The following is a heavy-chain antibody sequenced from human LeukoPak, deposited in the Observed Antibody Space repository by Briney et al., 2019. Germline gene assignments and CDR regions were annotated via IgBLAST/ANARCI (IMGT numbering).Heavy chain of an antibody. J-gene: IGHJ4*02. Sequence: PGGSLRLSCAASGFTFSNYKMNWVRQAPGKGLEWVSYISSNSDTIYYADSVKGRFTISRDNVKNSLFLEMNSLRAEDTAVYYCARIFEYWGQGTLVTVSS. CDR3: ARIFEY. CDR1: GFTFSNYK. V-gene: IGHV3-48*01. CDR2: ISSNSDTI.